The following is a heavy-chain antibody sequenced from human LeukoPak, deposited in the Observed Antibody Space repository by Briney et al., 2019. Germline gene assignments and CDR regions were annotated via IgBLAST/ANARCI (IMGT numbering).Heavy chain of an antibody. J-gene: IGHJ4*02. CDR2: INHSGST. Sequence: PSETLSLTCAVYGGSFSGYYWSWIRQPPGKGLEWIGEINHSGSTNYNPSLKSRVTISVDTSKNQFSLKLSSVTVADTAVYYCARSRGELQPWGQGTLVTVSS. D-gene: IGHD1-26*01. V-gene: IGHV4-34*01. CDR3: ARSRGELQP. CDR1: GGSFSGYY.